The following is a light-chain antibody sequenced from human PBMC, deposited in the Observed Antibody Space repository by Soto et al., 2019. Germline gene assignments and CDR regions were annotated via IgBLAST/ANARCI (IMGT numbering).Light chain of an antibody. Sequence: SVPTQPASVSGSPGQSITISCTGTSSDVGGYNYVSWYQQQSGKAPKLMIHEVSNRPSGVSNRFSGSKSGNTASLTISGLQAEDEADYYCSSYTSSRAYVFGIGTKVTVL. CDR2: EVS. CDR1: SSDVGGYNY. J-gene: IGLJ1*01. CDR3: SSYTSSRAYV. V-gene: IGLV2-14*01.